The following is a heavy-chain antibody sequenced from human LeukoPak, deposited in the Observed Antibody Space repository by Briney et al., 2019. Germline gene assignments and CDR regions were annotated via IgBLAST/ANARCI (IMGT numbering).Heavy chain of an antibody. D-gene: IGHD1-26*01. V-gene: IGHV3-7*01. Sequence: GGSLRLSCAASGFTFSSYWMTWVRQAPGKGLEWVANIKQDGSEKYYVDSVEGRFTISRDNAKNSLYLQMNSLRAEDTAVYHCARGGWEPLDYWGQGILVTVSS. CDR2: IKQDGSEK. CDR3: ARGGWEPLDY. CDR1: GFTFSSYW. J-gene: IGHJ4*02.